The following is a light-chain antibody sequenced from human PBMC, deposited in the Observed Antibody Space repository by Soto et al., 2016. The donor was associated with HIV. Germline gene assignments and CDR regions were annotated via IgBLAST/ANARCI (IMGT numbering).Light chain of an antibody. CDR1: QSLVDSDGNTY. J-gene: IGKJ5*01. V-gene: IGKV2-24*01. CDR2: KIS. Sequence: IVMTQTPLSSPVTLGQPASISCRSSQSLVDSDGNTYLSWLQQRPGQPPRLLIYKISNRLSGVPDRFSGSGAGTDFTLKISRVEAEDVGVYYCMQATQLPITFGQGTRLEIK. CDR3: MQATQLPIT.